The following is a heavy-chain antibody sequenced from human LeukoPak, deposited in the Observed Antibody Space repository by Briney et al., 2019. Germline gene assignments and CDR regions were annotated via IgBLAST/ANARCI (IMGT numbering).Heavy chain of an antibody. V-gene: IGHV3-7*03. CDR1: GFTFSSYW. D-gene: IGHD3-10*01. J-gene: IGHJ6*02. CDR2: IKQGGSEK. Sequence: GGSLRLSCAASGFTFSSYWMSWVRQAPGKGLKWVANIKQGGSEKYYVDSVKGRFTISRDNAKNSLYLQMNSLRAEDTAVYYCARSPAFGFYYYGMDVWGQGTTVTVSS. CDR3: ARSPAFGFYYYGMDV.